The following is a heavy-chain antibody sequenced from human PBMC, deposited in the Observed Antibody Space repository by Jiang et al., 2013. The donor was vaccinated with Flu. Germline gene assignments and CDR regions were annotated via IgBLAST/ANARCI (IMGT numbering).Heavy chain of an antibody. J-gene: IGHJ4*02. Sequence: KVSCKASGGTFSISAISWVRQAPGQGLEWLGGIIPFFDTPHYAQKFQGRVTITADTSTDTAYMELSSLRSEDTAVYYCATDPGPGGMVATSAEMGYWGQGTLVTVSS. V-gene: IGHV1-69*06. D-gene: IGHD5-12*01. CDR3: ATDPGPGGMVATSAEMGY. CDR1: GGTFSISA. CDR2: IIPFFDTP.